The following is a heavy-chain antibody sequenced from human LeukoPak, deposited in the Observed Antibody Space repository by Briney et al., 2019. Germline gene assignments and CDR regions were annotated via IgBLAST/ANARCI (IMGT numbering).Heavy chain of an antibody. J-gene: IGHJ5*02. CDR3: ARDGEVLSSSWFWFDP. CDR1: GGSISSGGYS. CDR2: IYHSGST. D-gene: IGHD6-13*01. V-gene: IGHV4-30-2*01. Sequence: PSETLSLTCAVSGGSISSGGYSWSWIRQPPGKGLEWIGNIYHSGSTYYNPSLKSRVTISVDTSKNQFSLKVRSVTAADTAVYYCARDGEVLSSSWFWFDPWGQGTLVTVSS.